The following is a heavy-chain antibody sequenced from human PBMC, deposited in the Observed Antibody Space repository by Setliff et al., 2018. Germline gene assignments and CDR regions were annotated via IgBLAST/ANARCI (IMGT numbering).Heavy chain of an antibody. D-gene: IGHD3-3*01. CDR3: ARGRRGNYDFWSGYSNWFDP. J-gene: IGHJ5*02. V-gene: IGHV1-8*03. CDR2: MNPGDGST. Sequence: ASVKVSCKASGYTFTSYDINWVRQATGQGLEWMGWMNPGDGSTTYAQKFQGRVTITRNTSISTAYMELSSLRSEDTAVYYCARGRRGNYDFWSGYSNWFDPWGQGTLVTVSS. CDR1: GYTFTSYD.